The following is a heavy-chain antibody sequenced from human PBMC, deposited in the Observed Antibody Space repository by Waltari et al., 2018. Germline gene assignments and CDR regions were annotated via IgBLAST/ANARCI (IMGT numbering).Heavy chain of an antibody. V-gene: IGHV3-23*01. CDR3: ALSPT. J-gene: IGHJ5*02. CDR2: ISGSGGST. Sequence: EVQLLESGGGLVQPGESLSLYCDASGFPCSSYVMLWVRQAPGKGLEWVSSISGSGGSTYYADSVKGRFTISRDNIKDTLYLQMNRLRAEDTAVYYCALSPTWGQGTLVTVSS. CDR1: GFPCSSYV.